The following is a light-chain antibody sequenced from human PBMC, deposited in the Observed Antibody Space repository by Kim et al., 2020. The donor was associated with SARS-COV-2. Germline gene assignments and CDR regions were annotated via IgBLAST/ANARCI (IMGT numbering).Light chain of an antibody. V-gene: IGKV3-20*01. CDR3: QQYGSSPIP. CDR2: GAS. J-gene: IGKJ5*01. Sequence: EVVLTQSPGTLSLSPAERATVPCRASQSVRSSYLAWYQQKPGQAPRLLIFGASSRATGVPDRFSGSGSGTDFTLTINRLEPEDFAVYFCQQYGSSPIPFGHGTRLGIK. CDR1: QSVRSSY.